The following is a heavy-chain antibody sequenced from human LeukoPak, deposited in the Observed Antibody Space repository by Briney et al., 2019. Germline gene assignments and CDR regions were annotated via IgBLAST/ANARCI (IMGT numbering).Heavy chain of an antibody. V-gene: IGHV3-21*01. CDR1: GFTFSSYS. CDR3: ARIVDDYGSDYYYYYGMDA. J-gene: IGHJ6*02. CDR2: ISSSSSYI. D-gene: IGHD4-17*01. Sequence: PGGSLRLSCAASGFTFSSYSMNWVRQAPGKGLEWVSSISSSSSYIYYADSVKGRFTISRDNARNSLYLQMNSLRAEDTAVYYCARIVDDYGSDYYYYYGMDAWGQGTTVTVSS.